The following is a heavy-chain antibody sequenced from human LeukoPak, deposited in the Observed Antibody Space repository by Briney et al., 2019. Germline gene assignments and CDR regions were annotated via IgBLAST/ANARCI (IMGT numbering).Heavy chain of an antibody. J-gene: IGHJ3*02. V-gene: IGHV1-18*01. D-gene: IGHD5-18*01. Sequence: ASVKVSCKASGYTFTSYGISWVRQAPGQGLEWMGWISAYNGNTNYAQKLQGRVTMTTDTSTSTAYMEQRSLRSDDTAVYYCARDWAVNKCGYSYPYCERVAFDIWGQGTMVTVSS. CDR1: GYTFTSYG. CDR3: ARDWAVNKCGYSYPYCERVAFDI. CDR2: ISAYNGNT.